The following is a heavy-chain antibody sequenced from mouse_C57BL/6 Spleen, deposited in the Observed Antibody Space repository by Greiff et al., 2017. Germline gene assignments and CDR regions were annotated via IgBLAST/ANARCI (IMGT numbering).Heavy chain of an antibody. Sequence: EVKVVESGGGLVKPGGSLKLSCAASGFTFSSYAMSWVRQTPEKRLEWVATISDGGSYTYYPDNVKGRFTISRDNAKNNLYLQMSHLKSEDTAMYYCARDPSYSRFAYWGQGTLVTVSA. CDR3: ARDPSYSRFAY. J-gene: IGHJ3*01. CDR1: GFTFSSYA. V-gene: IGHV5-4*01. D-gene: IGHD2-12*01. CDR2: ISDGGSYT.